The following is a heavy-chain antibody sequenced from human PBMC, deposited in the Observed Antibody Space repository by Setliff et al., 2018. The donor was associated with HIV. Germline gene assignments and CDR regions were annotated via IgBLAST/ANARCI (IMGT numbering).Heavy chain of an antibody. Sequence: PSETLSLTCRVSGMSVSGYYWSWVRQPPGRGLEWIGYFYYDGSAKYNPSLKSRVAISAGTSKYQFSLTLRSVTAADTAVYYCARDPGSSFYNYKFLDTWGKGTTVTVSS. V-gene: IGHV4-59*02. CDR1: GMSVSGYY. CDR2: FYYDGSA. D-gene: IGHD3-16*01. J-gene: IGHJ6*04. CDR3: ARDPGSSFYNYKFLDT.